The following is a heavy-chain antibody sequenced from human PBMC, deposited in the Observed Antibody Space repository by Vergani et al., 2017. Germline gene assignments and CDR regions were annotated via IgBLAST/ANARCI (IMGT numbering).Heavy chain of an antibody. CDR2: IYYSGST. D-gene: IGHD5-12*01. CDR3: ARDAGRWEATREH. V-gene: IGHV4-61*02. CDR1: GGSISGVSYY. Sequence: QVQLQESGPGLVKPSQSLSLTCTVSGGSISGVSYYLSWVRQPAGKGLEWIGRIYYSGSTYYNPSLKSRVTISVDTSKNQFSLKLSSVTAADTAVYYCARDAGRWEATREHWGQGTLVTVSS. J-gene: IGHJ1*01.